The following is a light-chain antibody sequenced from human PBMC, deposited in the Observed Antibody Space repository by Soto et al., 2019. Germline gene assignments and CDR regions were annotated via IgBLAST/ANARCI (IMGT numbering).Light chain of an antibody. V-gene: IGLV2-8*01. J-gene: IGLJ1*01. CDR3: SSYAGSNNCV. CDR2: EVT. CDR1: RSDVGYYDY. Sequence: SVLPQPPSASWFAGQSVTISCPGTRSDVGYYDYVSWYQQHPGKAPKLVIYEVTKRPSAVPDRVSASKAGNTASLTVSGLRAEDEADYYCSSYAGSNNCVFGSGTKVTVL.